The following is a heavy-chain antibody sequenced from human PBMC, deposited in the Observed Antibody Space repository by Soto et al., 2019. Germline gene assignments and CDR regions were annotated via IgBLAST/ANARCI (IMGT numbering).Heavy chain of an antibody. V-gene: IGHV4-39*07. Sequence: SETLSLTCTVSGGSISRGSFHWGWIRQPPGKGLEWIGSIYYSGSTYYSPSLKSRVTISVDTSKNQFSLKLSSVTAADTAVYYCARGWGCSSTSCSFDPWGQGTLVTVSS. CDR2: IYYSGST. CDR1: GGSISRGSFH. J-gene: IGHJ5*02. D-gene: IGHD2-2*01. CDR3: ARGWGCSSTSCSFDP.